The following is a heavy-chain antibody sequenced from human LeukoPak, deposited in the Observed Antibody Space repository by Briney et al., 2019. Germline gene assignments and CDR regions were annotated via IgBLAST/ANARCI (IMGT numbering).Heavy chain of an antibody. D-gene: IGHD1-7*01. CDR3: ARGSSNWNYDPNLDY. CDR2: VYNSGST. Sequence: SETLSLTCTVSGGSISSGDYYWSWIRQPPGKGLEWIGYVYNSGSTNYNPSLKSRVTISVGMSKNQFSLKLNSVTAADTAVYYCARGSSNWNYDPNLDYWGQGTLVSVSS. CDR1: GGSISSGDYY. J-gene: IGHJ4*02. V-gene: IGHV4-61*08.